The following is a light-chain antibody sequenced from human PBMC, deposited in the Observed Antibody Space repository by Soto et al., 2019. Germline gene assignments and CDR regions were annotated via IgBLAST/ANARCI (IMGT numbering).Light chain of an antibody. CDR1: QSVRKSY. CDR2: GAS. J-gene: IGKJ1*01. CDR3: QQYGSSPRT. V-gene: IGKV3-20*01. Sequence: EIVLTQSPGTLSLSPGERATLSCRAGQSVRKSYLAWYQQKPGQAPRVLIYGASSRATGIPDRFSGSGSGTDFTLTISRLEPEDFAVYYCQQYGSSPRTFGQGTKVEIK.